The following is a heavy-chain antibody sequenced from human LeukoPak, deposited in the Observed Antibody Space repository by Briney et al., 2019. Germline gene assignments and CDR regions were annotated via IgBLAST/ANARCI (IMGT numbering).Heavy chain of an antibody. J-gene: IGHJ5*02. V-gene: IGHV1-8*01. Sequence: ASVKVSCKASGYTSTSYDINWVRQATGQGLEWMGWMNPNSGNTGYAQMFQGRVTMTRNTSISTAYMELSSLRSEDTAVYYCAISPNYDILTGISGFDPWGQGTLVTVSS. CDR2: MNPNSGNT. D-gene: IGHD3-9*01. CDR3: AISPNYDILTGISGFDP. CDR1: GYTSTSYD.